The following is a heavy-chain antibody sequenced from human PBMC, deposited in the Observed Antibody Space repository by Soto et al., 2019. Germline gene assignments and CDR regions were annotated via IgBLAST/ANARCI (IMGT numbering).Heavy chain of an antibody. J-gene: IGHJ4*02. CDR3: AKGGNNWNYEPYYFDY. CDR2: ISGSGGST. CDR1: GFTFSSYA. D-gene: IGHD1-7*01. Sequence: EVQLLESGGGLVQPGGSLRLSCAASGFTFSSYAMSWVRQAPGKGLEWVSAISGSGGSTYYADSVKGRFTISRDNPKNTLYLQMNSLRAEDTAVYYCAKGGNNWNYEPYYFDYWGQGTLVTVSS. V-gene: IGHV3-23*01.